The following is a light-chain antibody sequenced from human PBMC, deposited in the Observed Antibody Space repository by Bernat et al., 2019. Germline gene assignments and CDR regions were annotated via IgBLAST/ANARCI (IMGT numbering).Light chain of an antibody. V-gene: IGKV3-11*01. J-gene: IGKJ4*01. CDR1: QSVSSY. CDR3: QHRRNWPLT. Sequence: EIVLTQSPATLSLSPGERATLSCRASQSVSSYLGWYQQKPGQAPRLLIYEATNRVTGIPARFSGSGSGTDFTLTISSLEPEDFAVYYCQHRRNWPLTFGGGTKVEMK. CDR2: EAT.